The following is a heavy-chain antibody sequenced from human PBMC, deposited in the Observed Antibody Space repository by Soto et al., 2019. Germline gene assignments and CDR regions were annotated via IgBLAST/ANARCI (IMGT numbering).Heavy chain of an antibody. D-gene: IGHD3-16*01. CDR3: ARGLEGGHYDFDY. J-gene: IGHJ4*02. CDR2: IHYSGTT. Sequence: QVQLQESGPGLVKPSETLSLTCTVSGASITTFFWTWIRQPPGKGLEWIADIHYSGTTNYNPSLTSRLTTSIDASKNQFSLTVTSVTAADTAVYYCARGLEGGHYDFDYWGQGTLVTVSS. CDR1: GASITTFF. V-gene: IGHV4-59*01.